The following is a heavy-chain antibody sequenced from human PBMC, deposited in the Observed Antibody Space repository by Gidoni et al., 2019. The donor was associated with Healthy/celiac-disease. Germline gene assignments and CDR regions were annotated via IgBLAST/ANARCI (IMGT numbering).Heavy chain of an antibody. J-gene: IGHJ6*02. CDR1: GSTFSSYS. D-gene: IGHD3-22*01. CDR2: ISSSSSYI. Sequence: EVQLVESGGGLVKPGGSLRLSCAASGSTFSSYSMTWVRQAPGKGLEWVSSISSSSSYIYYADSVKGRFTISRDNAKNSLYLQMNSLRAEDTAVYYCARTYYYDSSGYQRYYYYGMDVWGQGTTVTVSS. V-gene: IGHV3-21*01. CDR3: ARTYYYDSSGYQRYYYYGMDV.